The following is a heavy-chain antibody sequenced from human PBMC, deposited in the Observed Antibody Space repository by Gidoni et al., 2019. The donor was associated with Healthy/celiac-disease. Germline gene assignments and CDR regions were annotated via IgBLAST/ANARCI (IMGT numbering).Heavy chain of an antibody. CDR2: INHSGST. J-gene: IGHJ5*02. CDR1: GGSFSGYY. CDR3: ARGQLGSGRQNDEAGFDP. D-gene: IGHD1-26*01. Sequence: QVQLQQWGAGLLKPSETLSLTCAVYGGSFSGYYWSWIRQPPGKGLEWIGEINHSGSTNYNPSLKSRVTISVDTSKNQFSLKLSSVTAADTAVYYCARGQLGSGRQNDEAGFDPWGQGTLVTVSS. V-gene: IGHV4-34*01.